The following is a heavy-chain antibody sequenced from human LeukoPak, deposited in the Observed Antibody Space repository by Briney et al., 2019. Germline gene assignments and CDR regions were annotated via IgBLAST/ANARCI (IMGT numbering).Heavy chain of an antibody. V-gene: IGHV5-51*01. CDR1: GYSFTSYW. J-gene: IGHJ4*02. Sequence: GESLKISCKGSGYSFTSYWIGWVRQMPGKGLEWMGIIYPGDSDTRCSPSFQGQVTISADKSISTAYLQWSSLKASDTAMYYCARHRRDYDSSGYYYDYWGQGTLVTVSS. CDR2: IYPGDSDT. CDR3: ARHRRDYDSSGYYYDY. D-gene: IGHD3-22*01.